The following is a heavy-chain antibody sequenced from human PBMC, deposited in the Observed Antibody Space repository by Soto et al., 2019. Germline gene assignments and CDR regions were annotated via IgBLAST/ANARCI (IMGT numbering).Heavy chain of an antibody. J-gene: IGHJ4*02. V-gene: IGHV3-30-3*01. CDR3: ARDPPLVGATINYYFDY. Sequence: QVQLVESGGGVVQPGRSLRLSCAASGFTFSSYAMHWVRQAPGKGLEWVAVISYDGSNKYYADSVKGRLTISRDNSKNTLYLQMNSLRAEDTAVYYCARDPPLVGATINYYFDYWGQGTLVTVSS. CDR2: ISYDGSNK. CDR1: GFTFSSYA. D-gene: IGHD1-26*01.